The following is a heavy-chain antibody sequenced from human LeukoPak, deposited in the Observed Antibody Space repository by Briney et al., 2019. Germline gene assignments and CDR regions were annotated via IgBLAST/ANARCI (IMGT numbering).Heavy chain of an antibody. CDR3: TKGRGI. CDR1: GGSISTSNYY. CDR2: IYASKSM. D-gene: IGHD3-10*01. V-gene: IGHV4-61*05. J-gene: IGHJ4*02. Sequence: SETLPLTCTVSGGSISTSNYYWGWIRQPPGKGLEWIGHIYASKSMNYNPSLKSRVTISVDTSKNQFSLKLTSVTAADTAVYYCTKGRGIWGQGTLVTVSS.